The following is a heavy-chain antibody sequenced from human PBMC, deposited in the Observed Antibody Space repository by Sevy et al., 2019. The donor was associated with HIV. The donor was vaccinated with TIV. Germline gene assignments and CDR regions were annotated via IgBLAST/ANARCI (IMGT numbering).Heavy chain of an antibody. CDR2: SFYGGTT. V-gene: IGHV4-39*01. CDR1: GGSISTSSYY. D-gene: IGHD3-16*01. Sequence: SETLSLTCTVSGGSISTSSYYWGWIRQPPGKGLGWIGNSFYGGTTYYNPSLKSRVTISVDTSKNQFSLKLSSVTAADTAVYYCARLASRLRDNWSDPWGQGTLVTVSS. CDR3: ARLASRLRDNWSDP. J-gene: IGHJ5*02.